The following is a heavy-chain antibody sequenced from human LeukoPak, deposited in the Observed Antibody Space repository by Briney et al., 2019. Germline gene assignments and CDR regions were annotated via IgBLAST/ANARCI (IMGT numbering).Heavy chain of an antibody. D-gene: IGHD3-22*01. CDR1: GGSISSYY. CDR3: GRVADRSGYYYAFDY. Sequence: PSETLSLTCTVSGGSISSYYWSWIRQPPGKGLEWIGYIYYSGSTNYNPSLKSRVTISVDTSKNQFSLKLSSVTAADTAVYYCGRVADRSGYYYAFDYWGQGTLVTVSS. V-gene: IGHV4-59*01. J-gene: IGHJ4*02. CDR2: IYYSGST.